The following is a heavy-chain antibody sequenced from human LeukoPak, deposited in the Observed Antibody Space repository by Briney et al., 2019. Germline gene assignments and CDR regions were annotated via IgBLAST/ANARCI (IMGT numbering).Heavy chain of an antibody. J-gene: IGHJ4*02. CDR2: ISGIGGST. CDR3: AKPAYYDSNGYYSSFDY. Sequence: PAGSLTLTCAASGFTFSTYAVCWVRQAPGKGLEWVSAISGIGGSTYYADFVKGRSTISKDNSKNTVYLQMNSLRAEDTAVYYCAKPAYYDSNGYYSSFDYWGQG. D-gene: IGHD3-22*01. CDR1: GFTFSTYA. V-gene: IGHV3-23*01.